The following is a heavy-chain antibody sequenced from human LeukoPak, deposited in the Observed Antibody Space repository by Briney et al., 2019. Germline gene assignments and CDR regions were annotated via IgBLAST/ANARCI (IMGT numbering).Heavy chain of an antibody. Sequence: ASETLSLTCTVSGGSISSYYWSWIRQPPGKGLEWIGYIYYSGSTYYNPSLKSRVTISVDRSKNQFSLKLSSVTAADTAVYYCARARYYYDSSGFRGYNWFDPWGQGTLVTVSS. CDR1: GGSISSYY. CDR2: IYYSGST. V-gene: IGHV4-59*12. J-gene: IGHJ5*02. CDR3: ARARYYYDSSGFRGYNWFDP. D-gene: IGHD3-22*01.